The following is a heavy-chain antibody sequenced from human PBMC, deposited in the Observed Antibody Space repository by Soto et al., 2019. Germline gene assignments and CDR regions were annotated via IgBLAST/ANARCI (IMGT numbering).Heavy chain of an antibody. CDR2: IYYSGST. V-gene: IGHV4-59*01. J-gene: IGHJ3*02. D-gene: IGHD3-16*01. Sequence: SETLSLPCTVSGGSISSYYWSWIRQPPGKGLEWSGYIYYSGSTNYNPSLKSRVTISVDTSKNQFSLKLSSVTAADTAGYYCARSPLRGLPFAAFDIWGEGTVGTV. CDR1: GGSISSYY. CDR3: ARSPLRGLPFAAFDI.